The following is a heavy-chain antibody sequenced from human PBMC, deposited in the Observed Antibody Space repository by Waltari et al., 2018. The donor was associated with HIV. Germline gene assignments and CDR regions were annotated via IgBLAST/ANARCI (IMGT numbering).Heavy chain of an antibody. CDR3: AKYSGRYWGAHSWFDP. V-gene: IGHV3-7*01. D-gene: IGHD1-26*01. J-gene: IGHJ5*02. CDR2: IKQDGSEK. CDR1: AFTFSIYW. Sequence: EVQLVESGGGLVQPGGSLRLACAASAFTFSIYWMSCLRQAPGKGLEWGANIKQDGSEKHYADSVRVRVTITRDNTKDSLYLQMNSLRAEDTAVYYCAKYSGRYWGAHSWFDPWGQGTLVTVSS.